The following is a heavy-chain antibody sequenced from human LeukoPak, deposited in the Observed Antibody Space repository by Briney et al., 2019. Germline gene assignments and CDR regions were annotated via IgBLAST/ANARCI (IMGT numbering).Heavy chain of an antibody. Sequence: PGGSLRLSCAASGFTFSRYWMSWVRQAPGKGLEWVSAISGSGGSTYYADSVKGRFTISRDNSKNTLYLQMNSLRAEDTAVYYCAKGGSAKNYYGSGGPFDYWGQGTLVTVSS. J-gene: IGHJ4*02. CDR1: GFTFSRYW. V-gene: IGHV3-23*01. CDR3: AKGGSAKNYYGSGGPFDY. D-gene: IGHD3-10*01. CDR2: ISGSGGST.